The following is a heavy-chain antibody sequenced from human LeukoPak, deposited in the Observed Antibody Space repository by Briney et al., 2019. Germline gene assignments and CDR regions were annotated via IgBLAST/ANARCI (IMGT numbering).Heavy chain of an antibody. J-gene: IGHJ4*02. CDR1: GFTFSSYA. Sequence: GGSLRLSCAASGFTFSSYAMSWVRQAPGKGLEWVSAISGSGGSTYYADSVKGRFTISRDNSKNTLYLQMNSLRAEDTAVYYCAKDACSSTSCYQKGYFDYWGQGTPVTVSS. CDR2: ISGSGGST. V-gene: IGHV3-23*01. CDR3: AKDACSSTSCYQKGYFDY. D-gene: IGHD2-2*01.